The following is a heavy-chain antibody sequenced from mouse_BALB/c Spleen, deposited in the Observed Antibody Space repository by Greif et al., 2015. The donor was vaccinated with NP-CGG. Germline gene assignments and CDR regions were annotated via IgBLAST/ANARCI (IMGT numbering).Heavy chain of an antibody. J-gene: IGHJ4*01. CDR3: ARNRDRYGYAMDY. CDR2: IWSGGST. Sequence: VNVVESGPGLVQPSQSLSITCTVSGFSLTSYGVHWVRQSPGKGLEWLGVIWSGGSTDYNAAFISRLSISKDNSKSQVFFKMSSLQANDTAIYYCARNRDRYGYAMDYWGQGTSVTVSS. CDR1: GFSLTSYG. D-gene: IGHD2-14*01. V-gene: IGHV2-2*02.